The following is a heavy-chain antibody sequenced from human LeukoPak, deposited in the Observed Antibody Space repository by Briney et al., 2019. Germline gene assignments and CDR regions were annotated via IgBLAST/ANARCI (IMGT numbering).Heavy chain of an antibody. CDR3: ARHIVVVVAATSYYYYMDV. CDR1: GGSISTSNYY. V-gene: IGHV4-39*01. Sequence: SETLSLTCTVSGGSISTSNYYWGWIRQPPGKGLEWIGNIFYSGSTFYSPSLRSRVTISLDTSRNQFSLKLNSVTAADTAVYYCARHIVVVVAATSYYYYMDVWGKGTTVTISS. CDR2: IFYSGST. D-gene: IGHD2-15*01. J-gene: IGHJ6*03.